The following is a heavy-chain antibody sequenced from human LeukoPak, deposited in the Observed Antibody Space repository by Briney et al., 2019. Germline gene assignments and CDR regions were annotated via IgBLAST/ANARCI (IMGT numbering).Heavy chain of an antibody. CDR2: ISYDGDKK. Sequence: GRSLRLSCTTSGFSFNNYAIHWVRQAPDKGLEWVALISYDGDKKYYRDSVKGRFTISRDNAKNSLYLQMNSLRAEDTAVYYASASLSGSLLPRDYWGQGTLVTVSS. J-gene: IGHJ4*02. CDR3: SASLSGSLLPRDY. D-gene: IGHD1-26*01. V-gene: IGHV3-30-3*01. CDR1: GFSFNNYA.